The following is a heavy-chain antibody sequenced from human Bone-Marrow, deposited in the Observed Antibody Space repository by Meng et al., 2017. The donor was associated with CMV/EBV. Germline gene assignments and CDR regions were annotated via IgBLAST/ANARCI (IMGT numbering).Heavy chain of an antibody. V-gene: IGHV1-69*05. CDR3: ASAYSRGAYYYGMDV. Sequence: SVKVSCKASGGTFSSYAISWARQAPGQGLEWMGGIIPIFGTANYAQKFQGRVTITTDESTSTAYMELSSLRSEDTAVYYCASAYSRGAYYYGMDVWGQGTTVTVSS. J-gene: IGHJ6*02. CDR2: IIPIFGTA. D-gene: IGHD2-15*01. CDR1: GGTFSSYA.